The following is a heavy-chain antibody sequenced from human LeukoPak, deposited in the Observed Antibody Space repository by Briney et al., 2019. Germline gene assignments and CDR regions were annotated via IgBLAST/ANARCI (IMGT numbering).Heavy chain of an antibody. V-gene: IGHV4-39*07. J-gene: IGHJ4*02. CDR2: IYYSGST. Sequence: MASETLSLTCTVSGGSISSSSYYWGWIRQPPGKGLEWIGSIYYSGSTHYNPSLKSRVTISVDTSKNQFSLKLSSVTAADTAVYYCARAPNYGGKPFDYWGQGTLVTVSS. CDR3: ARAPNYGGKPFDY. CDR1: GGSISSSSYY. D-gene: IGHD4-23*01.